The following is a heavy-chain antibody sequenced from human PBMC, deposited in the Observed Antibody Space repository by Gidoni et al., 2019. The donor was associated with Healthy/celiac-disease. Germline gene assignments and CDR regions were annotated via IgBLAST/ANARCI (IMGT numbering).Heavy chain of an antibody. Sequence: EVQLVESGGGLVQPGGSLRLSCAAAGFTLSSSEMNWVRQAPGKGLEWVSYISSSGSTIYYADSVKGRFTISRDNAKNSLYLQMNSLRAEDTAVYYCARSKYYYDSSGYYYHDAFDIWGQGTMVTVSS. CDR2: ISSSGSTI. J-gene: IGHJ3*02. CDR1: GFTLSSSE. V-gene: IGHV3-48*03. D-gene: IGHD3-22*01. CDR3: ARSKYYYDSSGYYYHDAFDI.